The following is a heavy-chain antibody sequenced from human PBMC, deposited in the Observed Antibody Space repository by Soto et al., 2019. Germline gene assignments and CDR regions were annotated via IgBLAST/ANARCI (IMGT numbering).Heavy chain of an antibody. Sequence: QITLKESGPTLVKPTQTLTLTCTFSGFSLSTSGVGVGWVRQPPGKALDWLALIYWDDDKRYSPSLKSRLTISKDTSKNQLVPTTTNMDPVDTATYYCVYSSGYSWACDIWGQGTVVIVSS. CDR1: GFSLSTSGVG. V-gene: IGHV2-5*02. D-gene: IGHD3-22*01. J-gene: IGHJ3*02. CDR2: IYWDDDK. CDR3: VYSSGYSWACDI.